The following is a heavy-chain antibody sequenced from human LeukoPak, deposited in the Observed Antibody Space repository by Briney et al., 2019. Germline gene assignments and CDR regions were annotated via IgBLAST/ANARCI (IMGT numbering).Heavy chain of an antibody. V-gene: IGHV3-64*01. J-gene: IGHJ4*02. CDR3: ARRPGTSQFDH. Sequence: GGSLRLSCAASGFSFSSYEMHWVRQAPGKGLEYVSEISSNGGTTYYANSVKGRFTISRDNSNNTLYLQLGSLRPEDMAVYYCARRPGTSQFDHWGQGTLVTVSS. CDR2: ISSNGGTT. D-gene: IGHD1-1*01. CDR1: GFSFSSYE.